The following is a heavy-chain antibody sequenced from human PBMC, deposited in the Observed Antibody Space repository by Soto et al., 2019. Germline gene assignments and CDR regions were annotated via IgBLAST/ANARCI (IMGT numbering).Heavy chain of an antibody. CDR1: GYTFTDYF. CDR2: INPNSGGT. J-gene: IGHJ4*02. V-gene: IGHV1-2*04. CDR3: ASSLRMGSQFVFDY. Sequence: QVQLVQSGAEVKKPGASVKVSCKASGYTFTDYFFHWVRQAPGQGLEWMGWINPNSGGTDSAQKFQGWGTMPRDTSISTAYREVTRLRSEDTAVYYCASSLRMGSQFVFDYWGQGSLVTVSS. D-gene: IGHD1-26*01.